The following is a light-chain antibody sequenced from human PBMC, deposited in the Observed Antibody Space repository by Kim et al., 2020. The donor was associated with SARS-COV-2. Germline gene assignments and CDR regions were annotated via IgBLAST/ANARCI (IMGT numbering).Light chain of an antibody. J-gene: IGLJ3*02. CDR2: TDD. Sequence: GRKVTISCSGNSSNIGSKSVRCYQQVPRTAPKLLIYTDDQRPSGVPGRFSGSRSGTSASLAISGLQSEDEADYYCATWDDSLNAGVFGGGTQLTVL. CDR1: SSNIGSKS. CDR3: ATWDDSLNAGV. V-gene: IGLV1-44*01.